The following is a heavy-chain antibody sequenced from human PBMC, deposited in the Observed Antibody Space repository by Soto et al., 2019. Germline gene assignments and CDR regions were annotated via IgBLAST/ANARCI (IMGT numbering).Heavy chain of an antibody. D-gene: IGHD6-13*01. V-gene: IGHV3-53*01. Sequence: GGSLRLSCAASGFTVSSNYMSWVRQAPGKGLGWVSVIYSGGSTYYADSVKGRFTISRDNSKNTLYLQMNSLRAEDTAVYYCGGYSSSWSLPYYYYGMDVWGQGTTVTVSS. CDR1: GFTVSSNY. CDR3: GGYSSSWSLPYYYYGMDV. CDR2: IYSGGST. J-gene: IGHJ6*02.